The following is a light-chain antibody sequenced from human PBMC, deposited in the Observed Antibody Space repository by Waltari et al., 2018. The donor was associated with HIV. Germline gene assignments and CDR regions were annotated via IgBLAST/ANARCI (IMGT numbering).Light chain of an antibody. CDR2: GAS. CDR3: QQYNNWPPWT. CDR1: QSVSSN. V-gene: IGKV3-15*01. Sequence: EIVMTQSPATLSVSPGERATLSCRATQSVSSNLAWYQQKPGQAPRLLIYGASTRATGIPDRFSGSGSGTEFTLTITSLQSEDFAVYYCQQYNNWPPWTFGQGTKVEIE. J-gene: IGKJ1*01.